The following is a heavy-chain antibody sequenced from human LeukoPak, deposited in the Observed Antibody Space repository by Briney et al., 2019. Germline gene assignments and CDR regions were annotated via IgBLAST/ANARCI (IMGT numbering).Heavy chain of an antibody. J-gene: IGHJ5*02. V-gene: IGHV1-2*02. CDR2: INPNSGGT. CDR1: GYTFTGYH. CDR3: ARVPLYYDFWSGYSNWFDP. D-gene: IGHD3-3*01. Sequence: ASVKVSCKASGYTFTGYHMHWVRQAPGQGLEWMGWINPNSGGTNYAQKFQGRVTMTRDTSISTAYMELSRLRSDDTAVYYCARVPLYYDFWSGYSNWFDPWGQGTLVTVSS.